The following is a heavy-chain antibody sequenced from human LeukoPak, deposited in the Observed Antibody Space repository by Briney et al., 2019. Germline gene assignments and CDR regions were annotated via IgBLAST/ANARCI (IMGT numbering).Heavy chain of an antibody. Sequence: TGGSLRLSCAASGFTVSSNYMSWVRQAPGKGLDWVSVIYSGGSTYYADSVKGRFTISRDNSRNTLYLQMNSLRAEDTAVYYCAREAVGYFDYWGQGTLVTVSS. CDR2: IYSGGST. D-gene: IGHD4-23*01. CDR1: GFTVSSNY. V-gene: IGHV3-66*01. J-gene: IGHJ4*02. CDR3: AREAVGYFDY.